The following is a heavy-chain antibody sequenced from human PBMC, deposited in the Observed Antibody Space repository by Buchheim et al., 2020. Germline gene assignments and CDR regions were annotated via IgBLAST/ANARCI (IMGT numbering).Heavy chain of an antibody. CDR2: IWYDGNNK. J-gene: IGHJ6*02. D-gene: IGHD6-6*01. V-gene: IGHV3-33*01. CDR3: ARDRDSSSKRKYYGMDV. Sequence: QVQLAESGGGVVQPGRSLRLSCVASGFTFSSYGMHWVRQAPGKGLEWVAVIWYDGNNKYYADSVKGRFTISRDNSKNTLYLQMNSLRAEDTAVYYCARDRDSSSKRKYYGMDVWGQGTT. CDR1: GFTFSSYG.